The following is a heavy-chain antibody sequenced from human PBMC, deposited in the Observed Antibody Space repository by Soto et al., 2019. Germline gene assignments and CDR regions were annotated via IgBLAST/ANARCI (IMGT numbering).Heavy chain of an antibody. D-gene: IGHD2-2*01. Sequence: GGSLRLSCAASGFTFSDYAMSWVRQAPGKGLEWVSAIDGSSATTNYADSVKGRFTISRDNSKNTLFLHMSGLRAEDTAVYYCARDRRPSIYSGLAVWGQGTTVTVSS. CDR1: GFTFSDYA. V-gene: IGHV3-23*01. J-gene: IGHJ6*02. CDR2: IDGSSATT. CDR3: ARDRRPSIYSGLAV.